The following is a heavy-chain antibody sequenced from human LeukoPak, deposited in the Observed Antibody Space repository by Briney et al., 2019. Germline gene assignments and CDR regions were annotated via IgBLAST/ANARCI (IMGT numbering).Heavy chain of an antibody. CDR3: ARFNRLSDAFDI. Sequence: ASVTVSFTASGYTFTGYYMHWVRQAPGQGLEWMGWINPNSGGTNYAQKFQGWVTMTRDTSISTAYMELSRLRSDDTAVYYCARFNRLSDAFDIWGQGTMVTVSS. J-gene: IGHJ3*02. V-gene: IGHV1-2*04. CDR2: INPNSGGT. CDR1: GYTFTGYY. D-gene: IGHD2/OR15-2a*01.